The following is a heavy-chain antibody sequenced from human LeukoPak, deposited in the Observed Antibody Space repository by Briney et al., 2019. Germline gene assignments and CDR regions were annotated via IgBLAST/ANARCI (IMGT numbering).Heavy chain of an antibody. V-gene: IGHV4-59*08. D-gene: IGHD5-12*01. J-gene: IGHJ4*02. Sequence: SETLSLTCSVSGGSISGYYWNWIRRPPGKGLEWIGYVYYTGTTSYNPSLKSRLSISVDTSKSQFFLKLSSVTAADTAVYYCASHGSSGNDVLTWGRGTLVTVSS. CDR1: GGSISGYY. CDR2: VYYTGTT. CDR3: ASHGSSGNDVLT.